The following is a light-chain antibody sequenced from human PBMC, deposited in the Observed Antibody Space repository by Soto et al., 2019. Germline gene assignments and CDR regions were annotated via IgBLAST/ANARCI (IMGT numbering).Light chain of an antibody. V-gene: IGLV1-40*01. J-gene: IGLJ1*01. Sequence: QSLLTQPPSVSGAPGQRVTSSCTGSSSNIGAGYDVQWYQQLPGTAPKLLMYGNTNRPSGVPDRFSGSKSGTSASLAITGLQAEDEADYYCQSYDSSLTALYVFGTGTKATVL. CDR1: SSNIGAGYD. CDR2: GNT. CDR3: QSYDSSLTALYV.